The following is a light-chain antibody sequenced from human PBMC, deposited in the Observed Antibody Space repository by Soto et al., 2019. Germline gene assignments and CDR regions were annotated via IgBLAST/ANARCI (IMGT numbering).Light chain of an antibody. J-gene: IGLJ1*01. CDR3: QSCDSSLSGYV. CDR1: SSNIGAGYD. Sequence: QSVLTQPPSVSGAPGQRVTISCTGSSSNIGAGYDVHWYQQLPGTAPNLLIYGNSNRPSGVPDRCSGSKSGTSASLAITGRQAEDEAGYYCQSCDSSLSGYVFGTGTKVTVL. V-gene: IGLV1-40*01. CDR2: GNS.